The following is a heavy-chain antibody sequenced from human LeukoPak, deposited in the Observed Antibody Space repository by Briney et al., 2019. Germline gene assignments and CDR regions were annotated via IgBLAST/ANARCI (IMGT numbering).Heavy chain of an antibody. CDR1: GGSISSGSYY. Sequence: SETLSLTCTVSGGSISSGSYYWSWIRQPAGKGLEWIGRIYTSGSTNYNPSLKSRVTISVDTSKNQFSLKLSSVTAADTAVYYCARSLHHITIFGVVITATFDPWGQGTLVTVSS. D-gene: IGHD3-3*01. V-gene: IGHV4-61*02. J-gene: IGHJ5*02. CDR3: ARSLHHITIFGVVITATFDP. CDR2: IYTSGST.